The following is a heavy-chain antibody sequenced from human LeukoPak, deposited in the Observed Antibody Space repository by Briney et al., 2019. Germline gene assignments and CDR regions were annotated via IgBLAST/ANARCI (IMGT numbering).Heavy chain of an antibody. CDR1: GFTFSSYG. Sequence: GRSLRLSCAASGFTFSSYGMHWVRQAPGKGLEWVAVISYDGSNKYYADSVKGRFTISRDNSKNTLYLQMNSLRAEDTAVYYCAKVPYGSSSDYWGQGTLVTVSS. CDR2: ISYDGSNK. J-gene: IGHJ4*02. CDR3: AKVPYGSSSDY. V-gene: IGHV3-30*18. D-gene: IGHD6-6*01.